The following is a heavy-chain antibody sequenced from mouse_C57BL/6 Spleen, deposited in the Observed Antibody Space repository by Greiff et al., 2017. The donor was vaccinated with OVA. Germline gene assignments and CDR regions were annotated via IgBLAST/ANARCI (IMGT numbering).Heavy chain of an antibody. V-gene: IGHV1-64*01. CDR1: GYTFTSYW. D-gene: IGHD1-1*01. CDR2: IHPNSGST. CDR3: ARNPLITTVVASFDY. Sequence: QVQLQQSGAELVKPGASVKLSCKASGYTFTSYWMHWVKQRPGQGLEWIGMIHPNSGSTNYNEKFKSKATLTVDKSSSTAYMQLSSLTSEDSAVYYCARNPLITTVVASFDYWGQGTTLTVSS. J-gene: IGHJ2*01.